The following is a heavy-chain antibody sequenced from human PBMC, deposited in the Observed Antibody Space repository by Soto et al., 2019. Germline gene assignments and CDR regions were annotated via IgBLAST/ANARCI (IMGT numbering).Heavy chain of an antibody. J-gene: IGHJ3*02. CDR3: APRKYGSFNIGAFDI. CDR2: ISKNSIDI. V-gene: IGHV3-48*03. CDR1: GFSFSTYE. D-gene: IGHD1-26*01. Sequence: PGGSLRLSCAASGFSFSTYERNWVRQAPGKGLEWVSYISKNSIDIYYADSVKGRFTISRDNANNSLFLQMDSLRPEDTAVYYCAPRKYGSFNIGAFDIWGQGTMVTV.